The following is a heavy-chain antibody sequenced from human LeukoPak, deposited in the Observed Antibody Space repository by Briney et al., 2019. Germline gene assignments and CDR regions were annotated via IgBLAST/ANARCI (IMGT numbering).Heavy chain of an antibody. V-gene: IGHV3-30*01. CDR2: ISYDGSNK. CDR3: AREKPGAARAFDY. J-gene: IGHJ4*02. CDR1: GFTFSSYA. Sequence: GGSLRLSCAASGFTFSSYAMHWVRQAPGKGQEGVSVISYDGSNKYYADSVKGRFTISRDNSKNTLYLQMDSLKAEDTAVYYCAREKPGAARAFDYWGQGTLVTVSS. D-gene: IGHD6-6*01.